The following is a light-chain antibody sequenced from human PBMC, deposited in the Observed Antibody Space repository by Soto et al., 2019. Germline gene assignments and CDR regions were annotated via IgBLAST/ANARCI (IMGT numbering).Light chain of an antibody. CDR2: EGS. CDR3: CSYAGSHVV. J-gene: IGLJ2*01. Sequence: QSALTQPASVSGSPGQSITISCTGTSSDVGSYNLVSWYQQHPGKDPKLMIYEGSKRPSGVSNRFSGSKSGNTASLTISVLQAEDEADYYCCSYAGSHVVFGGGTKLTVL. V-gene: IGLV2-23*01. CDR1: SSDVGSYNL.